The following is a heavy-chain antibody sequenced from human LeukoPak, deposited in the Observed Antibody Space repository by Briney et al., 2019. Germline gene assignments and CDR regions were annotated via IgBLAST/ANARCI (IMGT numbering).Heavy chain of an antibody. CDR3: ARGYYDSSGYYYVDPSHSEYYFDY. V-gene: IGHV1-2*02. D-gene: IGHD3-22*01. CDR2: INPNRDST. Sequence: SVKVSCKASGYTFTGYYMHWVRQAPGQGLEWMGWINPNRDSTNYAQKFQGRVTMTRDTSISTAYMELSRLRSDNTAVYYCARGYYDSSGYYYVDPSHSEYYFDYWGQGTLVTVFS. CDR1: GYTFTGYY. J-gene: IGHJ4*02.